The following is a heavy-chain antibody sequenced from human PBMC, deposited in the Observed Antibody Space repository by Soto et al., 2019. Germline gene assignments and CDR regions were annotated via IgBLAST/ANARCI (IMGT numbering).Heavy chain of an antibody. V-gene: IGHV3-23*01. CDR1: GFTFSSYA. CDR2: ISGSGGST. Sequence: EVQLLESGGGLVQPGGSLRLSCAASGFTFSSYAMSWVRQAPGKGLEWVSAISGSGGSTYYADSVKGRFTISRDNSKNTPYLQRNRLRAEDTAVYYCAKDTGQWLAHPSPGDVFDIWGQGPMVTVSS. CDR3: AKDTGQWLAHPSPGDVFDI. D-gene: IGHD6-19*01. J-gene: IGHJ3*02.